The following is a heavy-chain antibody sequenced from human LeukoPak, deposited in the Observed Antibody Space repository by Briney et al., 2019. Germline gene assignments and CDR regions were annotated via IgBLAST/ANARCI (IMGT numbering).Heavy chain of an antibody. Sequence: PSETLSLTCTVSGGSISSYYWGWIRQPPGKGLEWIGSIYYSGSTYYNPSLKSRVTISVDTSKNQFSLKLSSVTAADTAVYYCARPRYYYGSGSSRWFDPWGQGTLVTVSS. D-gene: IGHD3-10*01. CDR1: GGSISSYY. V-gene: IGHV4-39*01. J-gene: IGHJ5*02. CDR2: IYYSGST. CDR3: ARPRYYYGSGSSRWFDP.